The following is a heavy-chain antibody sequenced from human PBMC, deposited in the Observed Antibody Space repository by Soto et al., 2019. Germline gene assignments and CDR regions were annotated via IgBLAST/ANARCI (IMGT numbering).Heavy chain of an antibody. CDR2: IKQDGSEK. CDR1: GFTFSSYW. D-gene: IGHD2-2*01. V-gene: IGHV3-7*03. CDR3: ARDSGAPMRTGGYYYYYYGMDV. J-gene: IGHJ6*02. Sequence: SLRLSCAASGFTFSSYWMSWVRQAPGKGLEWVANIKQDGSEKYYVDSVKGRFTISRDNAKNSLYLQMNSLRAEDTAVYYCARDSGAPMRTGGYYYYYYGMDVWGQGTTVTVSS.